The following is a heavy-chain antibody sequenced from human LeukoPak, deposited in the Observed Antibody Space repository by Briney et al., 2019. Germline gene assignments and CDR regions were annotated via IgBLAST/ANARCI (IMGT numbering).Heavy chain of an antibody. V-gene: IGHV3-30*04. Sequence: SGGSLRLSCAASGFTVSNWAIHWVRQAPGKGLEWVAAISYDGSNKLYADSVKGRFTISRDNSKNSLDLQMNSLRAEDTAVYYCARGYCSSTSCYNDYWGQGTLVTVSS. D-gene: IGHD2-2*02. CDR3: ARGYCSSTSCYNDY. CDR1: GFTVSNWA. J-gene: IGHJ4*02. CDR2: ISYDGSNK.